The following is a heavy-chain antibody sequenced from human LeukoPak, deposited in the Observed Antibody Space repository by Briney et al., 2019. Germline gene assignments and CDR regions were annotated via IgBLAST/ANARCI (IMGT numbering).Heavy chain of an antibody. Sequence: ASVKVSFKASGYTFTGYYMHWVRQAPGQGLEWMGWINPNSGGTNYAQKFQGRVTMTRDTSISTAYMELSRLRSDDTAVYYCASTEDYYEAFDIWGQGTMVTVSS. J-gene: IGHJ3*02. CDR2: INPNSGGT. CDR1: GYTFTGYY. V-gene: IGHV1-2*02. D-gene: IGHD3-10*01. CDR3: ASTEDYYEAFDI.